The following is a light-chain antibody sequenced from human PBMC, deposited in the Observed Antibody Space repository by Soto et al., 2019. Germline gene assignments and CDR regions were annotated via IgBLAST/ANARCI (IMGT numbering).Light chain of an antibody. CDR3: QQYGSLSWT. V-gene: IGKV4-1*01. CDR2: WAS. Sequence: DIVMTQSQDSLAVSLGERATINCKSSQSVLYSSNNKNYLAWYQQKPGQPPKLLIYWASTRESGVPDRFSGSGSGTDFTLTISSLQAEDFAVYYCQQYGSLSWTFGQGRRLEI. CDR1: QSVLYSSNNKNY. J-gene: IGKJ5*01.